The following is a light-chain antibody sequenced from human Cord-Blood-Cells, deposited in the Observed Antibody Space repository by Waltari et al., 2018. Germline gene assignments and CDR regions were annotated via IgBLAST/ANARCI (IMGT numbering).Light chain of an antibody. Sequence: EIVMTQSPATLSVSPGERATLSCRASQXFSSNLAWYQQKPGQAPRLLIYGASTRATGIPXXFSGSGXGTEFTLTISSLQSEDFAVYYCQQYNNWPPRYTFGQGTKLEIK. J-gene: IGKJ2*01. CDR2: GAS. CDR3: QQYNNWPPRYT. V-gene: IGKV3-15*01. CDR1: QXFSSN.